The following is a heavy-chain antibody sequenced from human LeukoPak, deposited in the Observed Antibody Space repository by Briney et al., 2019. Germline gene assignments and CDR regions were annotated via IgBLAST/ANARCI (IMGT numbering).Heavy chain of an antibody. D-gene: IGHD6-19*01. CDR2: IGSSGTTR. Sequence: GGSLSLSCAVSGFPFSVYEINWVRQAPGKGLEWVSNIGSSGTTRYYADSVKGRFSISGDNAENSLYLQMNSLRVEDTGIYYCALLAVASDFDYWGQGALVTVSS. CDR3: ALLAVASDFDY. CDR1: GFPFSVYE. V-gene: IGHV3-48*03. J-gene: IGHJ4*02.